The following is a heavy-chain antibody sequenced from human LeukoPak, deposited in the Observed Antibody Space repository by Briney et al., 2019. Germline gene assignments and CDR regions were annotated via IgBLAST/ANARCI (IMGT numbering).Heavy chain of an antibody. J-gene: IGHJ5*02. Sequence: ASVKVSCKASGYTFIDYDIHWVRQAPGQGLEWMGRINPKSGGTDLAQNFQGRVTMTRDTSIRTAYMELSSLRSDDTAVYYCARDRGVDTADNWFDPWGQGTLVTVSS. CDR1: GYTFIDYD. V-gene: IGHV1-2*06. CDR3: ARDRGVDTADNWFDP. D-gene: IGHD5-18*01. CDR2: INPKSGGT.